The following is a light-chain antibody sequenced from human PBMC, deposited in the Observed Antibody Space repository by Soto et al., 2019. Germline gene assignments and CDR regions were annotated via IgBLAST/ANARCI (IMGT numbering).Light chain of an antibody. CDR3: ASWDDSLNSWV. CDR1: SSNIGSNT. V-gene: IGLV1-44*01. Sequence: QPVLTQPPSASGTPGQRVTIFCSGSSSNIGSNTVNWYQQFPGTAPKVLIYSDNQRSSGVPDRFSGSKSGTSASLAFSGLQSEDEADYYCASWDDSLNSWVFGGGTKVTVL. CDR2: SDN. J-gene: IGLJ3*02.